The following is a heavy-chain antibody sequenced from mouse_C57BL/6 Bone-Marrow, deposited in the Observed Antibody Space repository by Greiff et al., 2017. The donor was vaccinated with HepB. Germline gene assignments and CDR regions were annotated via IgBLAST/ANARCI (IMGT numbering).Heavy chain of an antibody. CDR1: GFTFSDYG. D-gene: IGHD1-1*01. CDR3: ARAYYYGSSPFAY. J-gene: IGHJ3*01. CDR2: ISSGSSTI. V-gene: IGHV5-17*01. Sequence: EVKLVESGGGLVKPGGSLKLSCAASGFTFSDYGMHWVRQAPEKGLEWVAYISSGSSTIYYADTVKGRFTISRDNAKNTLFLQLTSLRSEDTAMYYCARAYYYGSSPFAYWGQGTLVTVSA.